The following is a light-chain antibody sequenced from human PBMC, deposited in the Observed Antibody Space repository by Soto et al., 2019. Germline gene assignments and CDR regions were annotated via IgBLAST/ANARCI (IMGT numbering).Light chain of an antibody. J-gene: IGKJ1*01. CDR2: GAS. Sequence: DIQLTQSPPTLSASVGDRVTITCRASQSIRYYLAWYQQMPGKAPKLLIYGASSLQSGVPSRFGGSGSGTEFTLTISSLPPDDFATYFCQHHNSYSQTFGQGTKVEI. CDR1: QSIRYY. CDR3: QHHNSYSQT. V-gene: IGKV1-5*01.